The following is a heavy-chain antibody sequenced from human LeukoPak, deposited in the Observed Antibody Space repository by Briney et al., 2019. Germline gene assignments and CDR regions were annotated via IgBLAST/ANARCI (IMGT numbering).Heavy chain of an antibody. J-gene: IGHJ1*01. CDR1: GGSISSYY. D-gene: IGHD6-13*01. V-gene: IGHV4-59*08. Sequence: SETLSLTCTVSGGSISSYYWSWLRQPPGKGLEWIGYIYYSGSTNYNPSLKSRVTISVDTSKNQFSLKLSSVTAADTAVYYCARGIAAAGTRYFQHWGQGTLVTVSS. CDR2: IYYSGST. CDR3: ARGIAAAGTRYFQH.